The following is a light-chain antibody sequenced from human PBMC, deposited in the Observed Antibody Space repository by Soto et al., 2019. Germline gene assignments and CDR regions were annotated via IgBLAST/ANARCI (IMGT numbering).Light chain of an antibody. J-gene: IGKJ5*01. CDR1: QSVSSNN. CDR2: GAS. Sequence: EIVLTQSPGTLSLSPGDTATLSCRASQSVSSNNLAWYHQKPGQTPRLLIYGASSRATGIPDRFSGSGSGTYFTLTISRLEPEYFSVYYCQQYDNSITFGQGTRLEIE. CDR3: QQYDNSIT. V-gene: IGKV3-20*01.